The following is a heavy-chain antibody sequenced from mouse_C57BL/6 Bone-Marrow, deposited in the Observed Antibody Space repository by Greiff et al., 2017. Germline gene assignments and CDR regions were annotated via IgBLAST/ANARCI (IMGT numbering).Heavy chain of an antibody. CDR1: GYTFTGYW. Sequence: QVQLQQSGAELMKPGASVKLSCKATGYTFTGYWIEWVKQRPGHGLEWIGEILPGSGSTYYNEKFKGKATFTADTSSNTAYMQLSSLTTEDSAIYYCARGEWLLRFAYWGQGTLVTVSA. D-gene: IGHD2-3*01. V-gene: IGHV1-9*01. CDR2: ILPGSGST. J-gene: IGHJ3*01. CDR3: ARGEWLLRFAY.